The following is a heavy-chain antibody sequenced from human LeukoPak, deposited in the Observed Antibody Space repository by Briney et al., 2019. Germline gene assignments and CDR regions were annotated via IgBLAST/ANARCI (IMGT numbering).Heavy chain of an antibody. CDR2: MNPNSGNT. CDR3: ARDYSGSYYKAFDI. J-gene: IGHJ3*02. D-gene: IGHD1-26*01. CDR1: GYTFTSYD. V-gene: IGHV1-8*03. Sequence: ASVKVSCKASGYTFTSYDINWVRQATGQGLEWMRWMNPNSGNTGYAQKFQGRVTITRNTSISTAYMELSSLRSEDTAVYYCARDYSGSYYKAFDIWGQGTMVTVSS.